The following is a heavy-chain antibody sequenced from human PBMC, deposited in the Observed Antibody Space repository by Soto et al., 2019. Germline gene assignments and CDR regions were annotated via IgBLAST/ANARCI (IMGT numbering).Heavy chain of an antibody. V-gene: IGHV4-34*01. CDR2: INHSGST. J-gene: IGHJ4*02. Sequence: SETLSLTCAVYGGSFSCYYWSWIRQPPGKGLEWIGEINHSGSTNYNPSLKSRVTISVDTSKNQFSLKLSSVTAADTAVYYCASRGYYDSSGYYRYFDYWGQGTLVTVSS. CDR1: GGSFSCYY. CDR3: ASRGYYDSSGYYRYFDY. D-gene: IGHD3-22*01.